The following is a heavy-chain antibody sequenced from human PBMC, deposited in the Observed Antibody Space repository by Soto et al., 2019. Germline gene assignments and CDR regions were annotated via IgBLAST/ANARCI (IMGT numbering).Heavy chain of an antibody. CDR3: ARRLSSYELFDY. Sequence: PGESLKISCKGSGYSYTNYWIAWVRQMPGKGLEWMGIIYPGDSDTRYSPSFQGQVTISADKSINTAYLQWSSLKASDTAMYYCARRLSSYELFDYWGQGTLVTVSS. J-gene: IGHJ4*02. D-gene: IGHD3-3*01. CDR2: IYPGDSDT. V-gene: IGHV5-51*01. CDR1: GYSYTNYW.